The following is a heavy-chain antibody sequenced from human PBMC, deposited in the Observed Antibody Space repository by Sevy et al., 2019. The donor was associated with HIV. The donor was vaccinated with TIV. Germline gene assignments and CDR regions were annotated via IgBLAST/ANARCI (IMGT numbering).Heavy chain of an antibody. Sequence: GGSLRLSCAASGFTFSSYSMNWVRQAPGKGLEWVSSISRSSSYIYHADSVKGRFTISRDNAKKSLHLQMNSLRAEDTAVYYCARWDADRRWYFDYWGQGILVTVSS. D-gene: IGHD1-26*01. CDR2: ISRSSSYI. CDR1: GFTFSSYS. V-gene: IGHV3-21*01. CDR3: ARWDADRRWYFDY. J-gene: IGHJ4*02.